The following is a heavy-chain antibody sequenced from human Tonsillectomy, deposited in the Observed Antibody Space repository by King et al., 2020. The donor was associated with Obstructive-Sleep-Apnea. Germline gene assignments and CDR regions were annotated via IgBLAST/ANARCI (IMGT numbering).Heavy chain of an antibody. J-gene: IGHJ3*02. Sequence: VQLVESGGGLVQPGGSLRLSCAASGFTFNNYAMSWVRQAPGKGLEWVSAISGGSTYYADSVKGRFTISRDISKNTLYLQMNSLRAEDTAVYYCGKDFYRVVRIPGTLDDDAFDIWGQGTMVTVSS. CDR1: GFTFNNYA. CDR3: GKDFYRVVRIPGTLDDDAFDI. CDR2: ISGGST. V-gene: IGHV3-23*04. D-gene: IGHD2-2*01.